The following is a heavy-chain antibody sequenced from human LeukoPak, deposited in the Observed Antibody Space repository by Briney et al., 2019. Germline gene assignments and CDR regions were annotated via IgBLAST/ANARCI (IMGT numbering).Heavy chain of an antibody. CDR3: ARFCTRDNCCHPGVDT. Sequence: SETLSLTCTVSGYSLSSGFYWGWIRQPPGKGLEWIATVFHSGSTFYNPSLESRVTISMGTSKNQFSLRLISVTAADTALYYCARFCTRDNCCHPGVDTWGQGTPVTVSS. V-gene: IGHV4-38-2*02. D-gene: IGHD1-1*01. CDR1: GYSLSSGFY. CDR2: VFHSGST. J-gene: IGHJ5*02.